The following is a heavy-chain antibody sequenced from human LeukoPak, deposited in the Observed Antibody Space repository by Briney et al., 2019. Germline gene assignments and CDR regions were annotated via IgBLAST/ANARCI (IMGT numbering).Heavy chain of an antibody. CDR1: GGSISTYY. D-gene: IGHD3-22*01. Sequence: PSETLSLTCTVSGGSISTYYWTWIRQPPGKGLEWIGYIYYSGSTNYSPSLKSRVTISVDTSKNQFSLKLRSVTAADTAVYYCASSEDYYDSSGYYRADYWGQGTLVTVSS. J-gene: IGHJ4*02. V-gene: IGHV4-59*01. CDR3: ASSEDYYDSSGYYRADY. CDR2: IYYSGST.